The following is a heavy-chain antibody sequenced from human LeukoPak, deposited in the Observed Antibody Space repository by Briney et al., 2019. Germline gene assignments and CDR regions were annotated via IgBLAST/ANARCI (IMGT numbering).Heavy chain of an antibody. Sequence: ASVKVSCKVSGSMFTELSMHWVRQAPGKGLEWMGGFHPEDGETIYAQKFQGRVTMTEDSSTGTAYMERSSLRSEDPAVYYCAIVLAVGVVDWFDPWGQGTLVTVSS. V-gene: IGHV1-24*01. CDR2: FHPEDGET. J-gene: IGHJ5*02. CDR3: AIVLAVGVVDWFDP. D-gene: IGHD6-19*01. CDR1: GSMFTELS.